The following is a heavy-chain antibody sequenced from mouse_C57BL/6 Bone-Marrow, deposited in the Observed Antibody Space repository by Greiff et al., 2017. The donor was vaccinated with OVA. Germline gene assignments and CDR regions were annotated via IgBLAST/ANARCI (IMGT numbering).Heavy chain of an antibody. CDR2: ISSGGSYT. CDR3: ARLSLGYAMDY. Sequence: EVMLVESGGDLVKPGGSLKLSCAASGFTFSSYGMSWVRQTPDKRLEWVATISSGGSYTYYPDSVKGRFTISRDNDKNTLYLQMSSLKSEDTAMYYCARLSLGYAMDYWGQGTSVTVSS. J-gene: IGHJ4*01. V-gene: IGHV5-6*02. CDR1: GFTFSSYG. D-gene: IGHD3-3*01.